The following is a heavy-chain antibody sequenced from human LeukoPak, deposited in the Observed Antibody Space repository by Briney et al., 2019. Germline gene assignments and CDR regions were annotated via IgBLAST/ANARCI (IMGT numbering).Heavy chain of an antibody. CDR3: ARDPSSGSQGI. Sequence: ASVKVSCKTSGYTFTNYYMHWVRQATGQGLEWMGWMNPNSGNTGYAQKFQGRVTMTRNTSISTAYMELSSLTSEDTAVYYCARDPSSGSQGIWGQGTLVTVSS. D-gene: IGHD1-26*01. CDR1: GYTFTNYY. J-gene: IGHJ4*02. CDR2: MNPNSGNT. V-gene: IGHV1-8*02.